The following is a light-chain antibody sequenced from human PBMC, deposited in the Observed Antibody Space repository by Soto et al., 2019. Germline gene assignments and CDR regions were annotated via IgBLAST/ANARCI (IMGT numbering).Light chain of an antibody. CDR1: SSDVGGYNY. J-gene: IGLJ2*01. CDR3: SSYTSSSTLVV. Sequence: QSALTQPASVSGSPGQSITISCTGTSSDVGGYNYVSWYQQHPGKAPKLMIYDVSNRPSVVSNRFSGSKSGNTASLTISGLQDEDEADYYCSSYTSSSTLVVFGGGTKVTVL. CDR2: DVS. V-gene: IGLV2-14*01.